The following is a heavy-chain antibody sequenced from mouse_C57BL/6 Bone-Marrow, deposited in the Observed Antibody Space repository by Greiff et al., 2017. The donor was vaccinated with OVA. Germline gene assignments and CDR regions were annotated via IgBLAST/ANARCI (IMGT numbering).Heavy chain of an antibody. CDR1: GYTFTDYY. Sequence: QVQLKQSGPELVKPGASVKISCKASGYTFTDYYINWVKQRPGQGLEWIGWIFPGSGSTYYNEKFKGKATRTVDKSSSTAYILLSSLTSEDSAVYFCATYRRYYFDYWGQGTTLTVSS. D-gene: IGHD2-14*01. J-gene: IGHJ2*01. CDR3: ATYRRYYFDY. V-gene: IGHV1-75*01. CDR2: IFPGSGST.